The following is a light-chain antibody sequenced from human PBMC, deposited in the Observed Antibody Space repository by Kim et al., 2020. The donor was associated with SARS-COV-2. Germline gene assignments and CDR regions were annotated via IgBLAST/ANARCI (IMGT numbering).Light chain of an antibody. CDR2: EVS. J-gene: IGLJ1*01. V-gene: IGLV2-8*01. CDR3: CSYTDSNNFGFL. Sequence: QSALTQPPSASGSPGQSVTISCTGTSSDVGGHNYVSWYQQHPGKAPKLMIYEVSKRPSGVPDRFSGSKSGNTASLTVSGLQAEDEADYYCCSYTDSNNFGFLFGTGTKVTVL. CDR1: SSDVGGHNY.